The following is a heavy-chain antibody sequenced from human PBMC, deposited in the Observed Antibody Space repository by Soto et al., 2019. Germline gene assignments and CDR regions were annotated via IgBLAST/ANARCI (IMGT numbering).Heavy chain of an antibody. V-gene: IGHV1-69*01. CDR1: GGTFSSYA. J-gene: IGHJ5*02. CDR2: IIPIFGTA. CDR3: ARDKADHSVTTFRWFGP. D-gene: IGHD3-16*01. Sequence: QVQLVQSGAEVKKPGSSVKVSCKASGGTFSSYAISWVRQAPGQGLEWMGGIIPIFGTANYAQKFQGSVTMTADESTSTGYMVLSCLRSEDTAVYYCARDKADHSVTTFRWFGPWGQGTLVTVSS.